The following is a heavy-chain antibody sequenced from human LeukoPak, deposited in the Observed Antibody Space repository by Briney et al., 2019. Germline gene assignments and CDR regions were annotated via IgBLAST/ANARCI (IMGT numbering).Heavy chain of an antibody. Sequence: PGGSLRLSCAASGFTFSSSWMCWVRQAPGKGLEWVANIKQDESEKYYVDSVKGRFTISRDNAKNSLYLQMNILRAEDTAVYYCVRDSPLCSGGNCYYYYYGMDVWGQGTTVTVSS. V-gene: IGHV3-7*01. CDR1: GFTFSSSW. CDR2: IKQDESEK. D-gene: IGHD2-15*01. J-gene: IGHJ6*02. CDR3: VRDSPLCSGGNCYYYYYGMDV.